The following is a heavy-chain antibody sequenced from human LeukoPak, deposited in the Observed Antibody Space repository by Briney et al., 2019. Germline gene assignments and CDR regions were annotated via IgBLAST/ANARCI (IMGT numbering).Heavy chain of an antibody. CDR1: GGSISSGGYY. CDR2: IYYSGST. J-gene: IGHJ4*02. V-gene: IGHV4-30-4*08. D-gene: IGHD5-12*01. Sequence: PSETLSLTCTVSGGSISSGGYYWSWIRQPPGKGLEWIGYIYYSGSTYYNPSLKSRVTISVDTSKNQFSLKLSSVTAADTAVYYCARLPEGMVATGDCWGQGTLVTVSS. CDR3: ARLPEGMVATGDC.